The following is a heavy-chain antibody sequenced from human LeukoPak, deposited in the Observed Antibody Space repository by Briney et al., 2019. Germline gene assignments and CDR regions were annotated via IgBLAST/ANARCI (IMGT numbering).Heavy chain of an antibody. CDR3: AKKPATIKCPVGI. J-gene: IGHJ4*02. CDR1: GFSFSTYD. CDR2: ISTTGGYT. D-gene: IGHD5-24*01. Sequence: PGGSLRLSCVGSGFSFSTYDMGWVRQTPGKGLEWVSAISTTGGYTEDADSVKGRFTISRDNSQNTLFLQMHSLRAEDTAVYYFAKKPATIKCPVGIWGQEPLVTVSP. V-gene: IGHV3-23*01.